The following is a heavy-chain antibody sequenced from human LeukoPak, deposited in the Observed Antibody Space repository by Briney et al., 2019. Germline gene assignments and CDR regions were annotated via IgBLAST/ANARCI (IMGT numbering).Heavy chain of an antibody. CDR2: IIPIAAIP. V-gene: IGHV1-69*04. D-gene: IGHD3-16*01. Sequence: SVKVSCKASGGTFSNSAINWVRQAPGQGLEWLGRIIPIAAIPNYAQRFRGRLTITADKATSTAFMELNSLRSEDTAVYYCASDNEIWGSAWRGYFAHWGQGALVTVSS. J-gene: IGHJ4*02. CDR3: ASDNEIWGSAWRGYFAH. CDR1: GGTFSNSA.